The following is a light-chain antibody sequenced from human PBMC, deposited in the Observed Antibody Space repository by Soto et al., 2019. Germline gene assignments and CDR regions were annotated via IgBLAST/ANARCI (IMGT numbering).Light chain of an antibody. Sequence: EIVRTQSPATLSVSPVEIVTLSCRASQSVRNDLAWYQQKPGQAPRVLIYAASTRATGIPARFSGSGSGTDFTLTISSLQSEDHAVYYCHQYNNRPGTFGQGAKVEIK. CDR1: QSVRND. V-gene: IGKV3-15*01. J-gene: IGKJ1*01. CDR2: AAS. CDR3: HQYNNRPGT.